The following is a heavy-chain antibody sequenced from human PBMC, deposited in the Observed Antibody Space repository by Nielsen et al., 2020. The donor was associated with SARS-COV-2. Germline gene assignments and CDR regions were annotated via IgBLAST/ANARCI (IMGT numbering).Heavy chain of an antibody. D-gene: IGHD1-26*01. V-gene: IGHV3-7*01. Sequence: GGSLRLSCAASGFTFTSHWMSWVRQAPGRGLEWVANIRRDSGARFYVDSVKGRFTISRDNAKNSLYLQMNSLRAEDTAVYYCVRDTGAWDFDYWGQGTLITVSS. CDR1: GFTFTSHW. J-gene: IGHJ4*02. CDR3: VRDTGAWDFDY. CDR2: IRRDSGAR.